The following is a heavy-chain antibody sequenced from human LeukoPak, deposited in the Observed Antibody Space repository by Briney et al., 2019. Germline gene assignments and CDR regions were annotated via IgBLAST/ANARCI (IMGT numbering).Heavy chain of an antibody. D-gene: IGHD3-22*01. CDR3: ARAANYYDSSGYYYPFDY. CDR2: IYSGGTT. CDR1: GFIVSNNY. V-gene: IGHV3-53*05. Sequence: GGSLRLSCAASGFIVSNNYMSWVRQAPGKGLEWVSVIYSGGTTYYADSVKGRFTISRDNSKNTLYLQMNSLRAEDTAVCYCARAANYYDSSGYYYPFDYWGQGTLVTVSS. J-gene: IGHJ4*02.